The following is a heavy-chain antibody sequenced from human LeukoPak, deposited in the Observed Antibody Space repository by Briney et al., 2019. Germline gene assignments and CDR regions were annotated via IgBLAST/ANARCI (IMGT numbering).Heavy chain of an antibody. CDR3: AVTGYYFDY. J-gene: IGHJ4*02. V-gene: IGHV1-69*13. CDR1: GYTFTGYG. CDR2: IIPIFGTA. Sequence: ASVKVSCTASGYTFTGYGISWVRQAPGQGLEWMGGIIPIFGTANYAQKFQGRVTITADESTSTAYMELSSLRSEDTAVYYCAVTGYYFDYWRQGTLVTVSS.